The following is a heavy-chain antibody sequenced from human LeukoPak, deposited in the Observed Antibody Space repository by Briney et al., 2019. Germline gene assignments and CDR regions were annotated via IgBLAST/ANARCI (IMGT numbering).Heavy chain of an antibody. Sequence: GGSLRLSCAASGFTFSSYGMHWVRQAPGKGLEWVAVIWYDGSNKYYADSVKGRFTISRDNSKNTLYLQMNSLRAEDTAVYYCARPLYYYGSGSSSFGLGMDVWGQGTTVTVSS. CDR1: GFTFSSYG. V-gene: IGHV3-33*01. CDR2: IWYDGSNK. CDR3: ARPLYYYGSGSSSFGLGMDV. J-gene: IGHJ6*02. D-gene: IGHD3-10*01.